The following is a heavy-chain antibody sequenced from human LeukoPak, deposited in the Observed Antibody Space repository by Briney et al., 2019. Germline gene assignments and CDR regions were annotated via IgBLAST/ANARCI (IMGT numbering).Heavy chain of an antibody. CDR1: GFTFSSYA. D-gene: IGHD6-19*01. CDR3: AKAGGIAVAGKKSDY. Sequence: GGSLRLSCGASGFTFSSYAMNWVRQAPGRGLEWVSGISGSGGSTYYADSVKGRFAISRDNSHNTVYLQMNSLRAEDTAVYYCAKAGGIAVAGKKSDYWGQGTLVTVSS. V-gene: IGHV3-23*01. CDR2: ISGSGGST. J-gene: IGHJ4*02.